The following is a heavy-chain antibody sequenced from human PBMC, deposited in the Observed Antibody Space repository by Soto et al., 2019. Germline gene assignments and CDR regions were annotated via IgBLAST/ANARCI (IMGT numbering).Heavy chain of an antibody. D-gene: IGHD6-19*01. V-gene: IGHV3-23*01. CDR1: GFTLSSYA. Sequence: VGSLRLSCAASGFTLSSYAMSWVRQAPGKGLEWVSAISGSGTSTYYADSVKGRFTISKDSSENTLYLQMNSLRAEDTAVYYCAKDRYSSSRIFDYWGQGTLVTVSS. CDR2: ISGSGTST. J-gene: IGHJ4*02. CDR3: AKDRYSSSRIFDY.